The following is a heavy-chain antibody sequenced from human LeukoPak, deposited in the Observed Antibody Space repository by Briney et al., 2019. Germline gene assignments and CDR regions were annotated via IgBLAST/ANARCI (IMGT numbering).Heavy chain of an antibody. CDR3: AAVGGDYVLDY. Sequence: GGSLRLSCAASGFTFSSYSMNWIRQAPGKGLEWVSSISSSSSYIYYADSVKGRFTISRDNAKNSLYLQMNSLRAEDTAVYYCAAVGGDYVLDYWGQGTLVTVSS. CDR1: GFTFSSYS. CDR2: ISSSSSYI. V-gene: IGHV3-21*01. D-gene: IGHD4-17*01. J-gene: IGHJ4*02.